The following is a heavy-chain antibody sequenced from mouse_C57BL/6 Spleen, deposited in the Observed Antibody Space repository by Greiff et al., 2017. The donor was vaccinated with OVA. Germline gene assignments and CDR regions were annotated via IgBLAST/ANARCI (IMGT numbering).Heavy chain of an antibody. CDR3: AEDRSGYWYFDF. V-gene: IGHV12-3*01. D-gene: IGHD1-3*01. CDR2: ITHIGET. Sequence: QVQLQQSGPGLVKPSQSLFLTCSITGFPITSGYYWIWIRQSPGKPLEWMGYITHIGETFYNPTLQSPISITRETSKNQFFLQLNTVTTEDTAMYYGAEDRSGYWYFDFWGTGTTVTVSS. CDR1: GFPITSGYY. J-gene: IGHJ1*03.